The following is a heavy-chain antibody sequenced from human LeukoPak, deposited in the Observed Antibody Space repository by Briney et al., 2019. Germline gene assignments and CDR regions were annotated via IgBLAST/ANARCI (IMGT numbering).Heavy chain of an antibody. Sequence: SETLSLTCSVSGGSINSGNYYWSWIRQPAGKGLEWIGRISTSGRTDYNPSLKSRVAISVDTSKNQFSLKLSSVTAADTAVYYCARHGWFGELLSYFDYWGQGTLVTVSS. J-gene: IGHJ4*02. CDR1: GGSINSGNYY. CDR2: ISTSGRT. D-gene: IGHD3-10*01. CDR3: ARHGWFGELLSYFDY. V-gene: IGHV4-61*02.